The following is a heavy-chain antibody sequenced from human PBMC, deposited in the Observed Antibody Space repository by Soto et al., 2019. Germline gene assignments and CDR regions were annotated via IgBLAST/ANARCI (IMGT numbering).Heavy chain of an antibody. D-gene: IGHD2-2*01. CDR1: GGSISRYY. CDR3: ARVLGYCSSTSCGRFDP. J-gene: IGHJ5*02. CDR2: VYYSGST. V-gene: IGHV4-59*01. Sequence: QVQLQESGPGLVKPSETLSLTCTVSGGSISRYYWSWIRQPPGKGLEWIGYVYYSGSTNYNPSLMSRVTLSVDAYKNQFSLRLCAATAADTAVYYCARVLGYCSSTSCGRFDPWGQGTLVTVSS.